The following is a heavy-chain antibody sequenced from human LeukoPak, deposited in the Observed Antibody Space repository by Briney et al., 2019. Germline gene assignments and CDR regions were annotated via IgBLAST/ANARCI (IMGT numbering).Heavy chain of an antibody. V-gene: IGHV4-4*02. CDR2: IYYSGST. J-gene: IGHJ6*03. Sequence: PSETLSLTCAVSGGSISSSNWWSWVRQPPGKGLEWIGYIYYSGSTNYNPSLKSRVTISVDTSKNQFSLKLSSVTAADTAVYYCAGGYSYGSTYYYMDVWGKGTTVTISS. CDR3: AGGYSYGSTYYYMDV. CDR1: GGSISSSNW. D-gene: IGHD5-18*01.